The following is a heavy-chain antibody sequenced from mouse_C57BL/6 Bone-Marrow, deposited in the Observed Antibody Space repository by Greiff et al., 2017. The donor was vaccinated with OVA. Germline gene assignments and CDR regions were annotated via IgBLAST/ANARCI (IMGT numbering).Heavy chain of an antibody. CDR1: GFTFSSYG. CDR2: ISSGGSYT. J-gene: IGHJ2*01. CDR3: GRHTWDGY. D-gene: IGHD4-1*01. Sequence: EVMLMESGGDLVKPGGSLKLSCAASGFTFSSYGMSWVRQTPDKRLEWVATISSGGSYTYYPDSVKGRFTISIDNSTNTLYLQISSLKSEYTAMDCCGRHTWDGYWGQGTTRTGSS. V-gene: IGHV5-6*01.